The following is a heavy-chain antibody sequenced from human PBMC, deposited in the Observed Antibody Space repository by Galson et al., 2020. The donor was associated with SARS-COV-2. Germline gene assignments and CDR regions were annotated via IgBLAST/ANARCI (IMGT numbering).Heavy chain of an antibody. Sequence: GGSLRLSCAASGFTFSSYSMNWVRQAPGKGLEWVSSISSSSSYIYYADSVKGRFTISRDNAKNSLYLQMNSLRAEDTAVYYCARDRGLTAVAGKKLDYWGQGTLVTVSS. CDR2: ISSSSSYI. CDR3: ARDRGLTAVAGKKLDY. V-gene: IGHV3-21*01. CDR1: GFTFSSYS. D-gene: IGHD6-19*01. J-gene: IGHJ4*02.